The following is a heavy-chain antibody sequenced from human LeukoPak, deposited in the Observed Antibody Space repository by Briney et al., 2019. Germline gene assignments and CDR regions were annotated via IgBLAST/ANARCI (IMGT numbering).Heavy chain of an antibody. CDR2: IYTSGST. Sequence: MSAETLSLTCTVSGGSISSYYWSWIRQPAGKGLEWIGRIYTSGSTNYNPSLKSRVTMSVDTSKNQFSLKLSSVAAADTAVYYCARDGEPTVTGYYYYYMDVWGKGTTVTISS. J-gene: IGHJ6*03. CDR1: GGSISSYY. D-gene: IGHD4-17*01. V-gene: IGHV4-4*07. CDR3: ARDGEPTVTGYYYYYMDV.